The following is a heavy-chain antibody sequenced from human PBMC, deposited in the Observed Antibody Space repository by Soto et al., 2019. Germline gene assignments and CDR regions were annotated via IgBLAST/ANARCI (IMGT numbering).Heavy chain of an antibody. Sequence: QVRLVESGGGVVQPGTSLRLSCAASGFTFSDYVIHWVRQAAGKGLEWVASMTYDGATEYYADSVKGRFTMSRDNSKRALSLQMNSLRPDDTAVYSCARVRISIEVNDALDVWGQGTTVTVSS. CDR1: GFTFSDYV. V-gene: IGHV3-30*14. CDR2: MTYDGATE. CDR3: ARVRISIEVNDALDV. D-gene: IGHD3-3*02. J-gene: IGHJ3*01.